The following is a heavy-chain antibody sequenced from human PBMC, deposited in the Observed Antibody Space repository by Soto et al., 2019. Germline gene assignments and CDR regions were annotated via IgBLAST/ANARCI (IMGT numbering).Heavy chain of an antibody. D-gene: IGHD2-15*01. J-gene: IGHJ2*01. Sequence: QVQLVQSGAEVKKPGASVRVSCKASGYTFTNYGISWVRQAPGQGLEWMGWVGPYNGNTDQAQNFQCRVTMTTDTSTSTAYMELGSLRSDDTALYYCARCYCILVSCYTCWHFDLWGRGTLVTVAS. V-gene: IGHV1-18*04. CDR2: VGPYNGNT. CDR1: GYTFTNYG. CDR3: ARCYCILVSCYTCWHFDL.